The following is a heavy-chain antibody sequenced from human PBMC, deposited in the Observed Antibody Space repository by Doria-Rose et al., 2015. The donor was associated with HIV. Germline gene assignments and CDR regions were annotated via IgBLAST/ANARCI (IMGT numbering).Heavy chain of an antibody. V-gene: IGHV4-61*02. J-gene: IGHJ4*02. CDR3: AREGFSSGSYQVPYFDF. CDR2: IYTSGNT. CDR1: GGSISSGSYY. D-gene: IGHD6-19*01. Sequence: GLVKPSQTLSLTCTVSGGSISSGSYYWSRIRQPAGKGLEWIGRIYTSGNTKYNPSLKSRITISIDTSKNQFSLNLSSVTAADTAVYYCAREGFSSGSYQVPYFDFWGQGTLVTVSS.